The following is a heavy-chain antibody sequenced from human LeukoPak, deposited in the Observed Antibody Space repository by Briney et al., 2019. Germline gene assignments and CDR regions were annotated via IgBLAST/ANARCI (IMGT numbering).Heavy chain of an antibody. Sequence: SETLSLTCTVSGGSISSGDYYWSWIRQPPGKGLEWIGYIFYSGSTSFNPSLESRVTISVDTSKNQFSLRLTSVTAADTAVYYCARHWYDSSGVYQFDYWGQGTLVTVSS. V-gene: IGHV4-61*08. J-gene: IGHJ4*02. D-gene: IGHD3-22*01. CDR3: ARHWYDSSGVYQFDY. CDR1: GGSISSGDYY. CDR2: IFYSGST.